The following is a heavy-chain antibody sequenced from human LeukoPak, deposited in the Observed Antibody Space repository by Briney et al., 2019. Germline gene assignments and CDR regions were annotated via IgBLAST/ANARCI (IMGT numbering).Heavy chain of an antibody. D-gene: IGHD2-15*01. Sequence: GGSLRLSCAASGFTFSSYEMNWVRQAPGKGLEWVANIKQDGSEKYYVDSVKGRFTISRDNAKNSLYLQMNSLRAEDTAVYYCARMYCSGGSCYQFDYWGQGTLVTVSS. J-gene: IGHJ4*02. CDR3: ARMYCSGGSCYQFDY. CDR2: IKQDGSEK. V-gene: IGHV3-7*01. CDR1: GFTFSSYE.